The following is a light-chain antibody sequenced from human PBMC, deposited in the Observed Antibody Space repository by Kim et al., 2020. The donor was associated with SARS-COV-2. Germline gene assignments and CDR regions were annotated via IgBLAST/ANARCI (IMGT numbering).Light chain of an antibody. Sequence: GQTVTISCSGSSSDIGSYNVVWYQQLPGTDAKLLIYSDNQRPSGVPDRCSGATSGGYASLAISGLQSEDDADYYCAAWDDSLNGSEFGGGTKLTVL. J-gene: IGLJ3*02. CDR2: SDN. V-gene: IGLV1-44*01. CDR1: SSDIGSYN. CDR3: AAWDDSLNGSE.